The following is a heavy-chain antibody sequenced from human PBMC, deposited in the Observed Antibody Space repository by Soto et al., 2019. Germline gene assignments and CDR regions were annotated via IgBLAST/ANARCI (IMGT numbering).Heavy chain of an antibody. J-gene: IGHJ6*02. CDR3: ARVGSKSFYYATDV. Sequence: PSETLSLTCAVSGGSISSFCWTWIRQPPGQGLEWIGYICTGGTTKYNPPLKSRVTMSVDTSKTQFSLKLTSVTAADTAVYYCARVGSKSFYYATDVWGQGTTVTAP. CDR1: GGSISSFC. D-gene: IGHD4-4*01. CDR2: ICTGGTT. V-gene: IGHV4-4*09.